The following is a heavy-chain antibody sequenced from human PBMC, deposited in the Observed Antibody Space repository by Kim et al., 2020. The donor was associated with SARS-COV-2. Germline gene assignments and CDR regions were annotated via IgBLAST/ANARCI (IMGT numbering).Heavy chain of an antibody. D-gene: IGHD2-15*01. CDR1: GGSVNSPSHY. CDR3: ARLDLSIDQYNYGLDV. J-gene: IGHJ6*02. CDR2: VFYNGIT. Sequence: SETLSLTCTVSGGSVNSPSHYWAWIRQPPGKGLEWIGTVFYNGITYYTPSLSDRVSMPVDLSKNQFSLTLNFVTAADTAVYFCARLDLSIDQYNYGLDVWGQGSKVTVSS. V-gene: IGHV4-39*01.